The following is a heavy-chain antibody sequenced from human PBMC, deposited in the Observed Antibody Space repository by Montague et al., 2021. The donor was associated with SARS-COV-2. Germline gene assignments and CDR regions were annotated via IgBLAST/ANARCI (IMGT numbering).Heavy chain of an antibody. J-gene: IGHJ4*01. D-gene: IGHD1-1*01. CDR1: GDSISSYY. Sequence: SETLSLTCEVSGDSISSYYWSWIRQSPGKGLEWIGYVNYTGSTEYNPSLKTRVTLSLDTPRNHFSLKLRSVTAADTAVYYCARAQNTCFIANCVNYFEVWGQGALVTVSS. V-gene: IGHV4-59*01. CDR3: ARAQNTCFIANCVNYFEV. CDR2: VNYTGST.